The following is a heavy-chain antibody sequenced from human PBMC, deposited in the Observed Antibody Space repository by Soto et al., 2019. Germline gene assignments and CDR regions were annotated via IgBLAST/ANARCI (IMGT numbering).Heavy chain of an antibody. CDR1: GGTFSSYA. CDR2: IIPIFGTA. V-gene: IGHV1-69*01. CDR3: ARGLKMVLTIFGVVTPTYGMDV. J-gene: IGHJ6*02. D-gene: IGHD3-3*01. Sequence: QVQLVQSGAEVKKPGSSVKVSCKASGGTFSSYAISWVRQAPGQGLEWMGGIIPIFGTANYAQKFQGRVTITADESTSTAYMELSSLRSEDTAVYYCARGLKMVLTIFGVVTPTYGMDVWGQGNTVTGSS.